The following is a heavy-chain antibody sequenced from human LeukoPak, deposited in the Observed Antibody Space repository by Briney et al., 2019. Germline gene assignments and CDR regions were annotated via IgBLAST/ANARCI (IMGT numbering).Heavy chain of an antibody. J-gene: IGHJ4*02. CDR2: ISAYNGNT. V-gene: IGHV1-18*01. CDR1: GYTFTSYG. CDR3: ATSPYDNTGYYSY. D-gene: IGHD3-22*01. Sequence: SVKVSCKASGYTFTSYGISWVRQAPGQGLEWMGWISAYNGNTNYAQKLQGRVTMTTDTSTSTAYMELSSLTSEDTAVYYCATSPYDNTGYYSYWGQGSLVTVSS.